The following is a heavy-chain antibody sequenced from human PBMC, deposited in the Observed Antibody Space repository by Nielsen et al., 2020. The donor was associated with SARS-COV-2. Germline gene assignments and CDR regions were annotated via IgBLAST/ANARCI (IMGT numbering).Heavy chain of an antibody. V-gene: IGHV3-21*01. D-gene: IGHD3-22*01. Sequence: GGSLRLSCAASGFTFSNAWMSWVCQAPGKGLEWVSSISSSSSYIYYADSVKGRFTISRDNAKNSLYLQMNSLRAEDTAVYYCANFDGSGYNAFDIWGQGTMVTVSS. J-gene: IGHJ3*02. CDR3: ANFDGSGYNAFDI. CDR2: ISSSSSYI. CDR1: GFTFSNAW.